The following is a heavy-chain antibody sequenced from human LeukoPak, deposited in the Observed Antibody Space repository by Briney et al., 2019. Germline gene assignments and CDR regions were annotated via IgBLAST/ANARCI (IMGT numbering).Heavy chain of an antibody. J-gene: IGHJ3*02. Sequence: PSETLSLTCTVSGGSISSYYWSWIRQPPGKGLEWFGYIYYSGSTNYNPSLKSRVTISVDTSKNQFSLKLSSVTAADTAVYYCARSSDQHDYGDYNDAFDIWGQGTMVTVSS. D-gene: IGHD4-17*01. CDR2: IYYSGST. CDR3: ARSSDQHDYGDYNDAFDI. V-gene: IGHV4-59*01. CDR1: GGSISSYY.